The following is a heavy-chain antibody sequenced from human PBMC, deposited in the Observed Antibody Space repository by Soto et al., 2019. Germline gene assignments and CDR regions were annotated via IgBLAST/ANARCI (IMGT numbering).Heavy chain of an antibody. Sequence: GGSLRLSCAASGFTFSSYWMSWVRQAPGKGLEWVANIKQDGSEKYYVDSVKGRFTISRDNAKNSLYLQMNSLRAEDTAVYYCARGGRMWELPRTSDYWGQGTLVTVSS. D-gene: IGHD1-26*01. J-gene: IGHJ4*02. CDR1: GFTFSSYW. CDR3: ARGGRMWELPRTSDY. CDR2: IKQDGSEK. V-gene: IGHV3-7*05.